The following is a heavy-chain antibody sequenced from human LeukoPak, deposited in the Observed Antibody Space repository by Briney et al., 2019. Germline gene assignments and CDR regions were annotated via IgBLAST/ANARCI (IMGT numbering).Heavy chain of an antibody. CDR2: IYHSGST. CDR3: ARDGGYFDGVKWFDP. D-gene: IGHD3-9*01. V-gene: IGHV4-4*02. Sequence: SETLSLTCAVSGVSISNSNWWSWVRQPPGKGMEWIGVIYHSGSTNYNPSLNSRVTISVDKSKNQFSLKMSSVTAADTAVYYCARDGGYFDGVKWFDPWGQGILVTVSS. CDR1: GVSISNSNW. J-gene: IGHJ5*02.